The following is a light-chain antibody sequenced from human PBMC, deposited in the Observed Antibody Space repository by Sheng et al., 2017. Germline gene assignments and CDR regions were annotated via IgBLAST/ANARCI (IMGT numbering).Light chain of an antibody. CDR1: QNVSSY. CDR2: DAS. CDR3: QQYDNWPLSLT. Sequence: TQSPVTLSLSPGEGATLSCRASQNVSSYLAWYQQKPGQVPRLLIYDASTRATGIPARVSGSGSGTEFTLTISSLQSEDFAVYYCQQYDNWPLSLTFGGGTKVEIK. V-gene: IGKV3-15*01. J-gene: IGKJ4*01.